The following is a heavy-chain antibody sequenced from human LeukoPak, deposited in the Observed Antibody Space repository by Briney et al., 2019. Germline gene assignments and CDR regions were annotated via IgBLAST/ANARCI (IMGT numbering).Heavy chain of an antibody. CDR3: ARGYSSGWFPCDN. V-gene: IGHV3-21*01. CDR1: GFTSSSYS. Sequence: VGSLRLSCEDPGFTSSSYSMNWVRQAPGKGLEWVSSISSSSRYRYSVDSVKGRFATSRDNAKNSLYLQMNSLRGEDTAVYICARGYSSGWFPCDNWGQGTLVTVSS. CDR2: ISSSSRYR. D-gene: IGHD6-19*01. J-gene: IGHJ4*02.